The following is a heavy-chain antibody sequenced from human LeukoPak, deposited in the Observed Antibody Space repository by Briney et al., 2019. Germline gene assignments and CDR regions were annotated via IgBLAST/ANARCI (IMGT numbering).Heavy chain of an antibody. D-gene: IGHD5-24*01. CDR2: IYSGGST. V-gene: IGHV3-66*01. J-gene: IGHJ4*02. CDR3: ASGRDGYNYGYYFDY. Sequence: GGSLRLSCAASGFTVSSNYMSWVRQAPGKGLEWVSVIYSGGSTYYADSVKGRFTISRDNSKNTLYLQMNSLRAEDTAVYYCASGRDGYNYGYYFDYWGQGTLVTVSS. CDR1: GFTVSSNY.